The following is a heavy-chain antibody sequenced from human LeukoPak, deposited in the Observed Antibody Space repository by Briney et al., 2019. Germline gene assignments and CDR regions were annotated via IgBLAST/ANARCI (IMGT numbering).Heavy chain of an antibody. D-gene: IGHD3-10*01. V-gene: IGHV3-33*01. Sequence: PGGSLRLSCAASGFTFSSYGMHWVRQAPGKGLEWVAVIWYDGSNKYYADSVKGRFTISRDNSKNTLYLQMNSLRAGDTAVYYCARDMSASVLLWFGESIPYYYYYGMDVWGQGTTVTVSS. CDR3: ARDMSASVLLWFGESIPYYYYYGMDV. CDR2: IWYDGSNK. J-gene: IGHJ6*02. CDR1: GFTFSSYG.